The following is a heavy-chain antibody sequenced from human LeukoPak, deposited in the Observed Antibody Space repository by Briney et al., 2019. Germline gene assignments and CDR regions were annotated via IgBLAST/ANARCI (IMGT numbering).Heavy chain of an antibody. J-gene: IGHJ3*02. CDR1: GGSISSYY. D-gene: IGHD6-13*01. CDR2: IYYSGST. V-gene: IGHV4-59*01. Sequence: PSETLSLTCTVSGGSISSYYWSWIRQSPGKGLEWIGYIYYSGSTNYSPSLKSRVTISVDTSKNQFSLNLSSVTAADTAVYYCVRADYSSSAFDIWGQGTMVTVSS. CDR3: VRADYSSSAFDI.